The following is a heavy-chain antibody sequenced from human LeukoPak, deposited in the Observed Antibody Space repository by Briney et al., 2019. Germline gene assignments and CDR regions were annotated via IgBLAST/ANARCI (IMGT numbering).Heavy chain of an antibody. CDR1: GFTFSGYA. V-gene: IGHV3-23*01. D-gene: IGHD2-15*01. J-gene: IGHJ4*02. CDR3: AKGSGGSCFSPLDY. Sequence: PGGSLRLSCAASGFTFSGYAMSWVRRAPGKGLEWVSAVCGSGGSTYYADSVKGRFTISRDNSKNMLYLQMNSLRAEDTAVYYCAKGSGGSCFSPLDYWGRRTLVTVSS. CDR2: VCGSGGST.